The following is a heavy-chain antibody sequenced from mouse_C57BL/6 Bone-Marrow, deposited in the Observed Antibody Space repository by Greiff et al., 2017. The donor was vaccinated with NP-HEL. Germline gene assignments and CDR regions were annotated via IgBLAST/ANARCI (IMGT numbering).Heavy chain of an antibody. CDR2: ISDGGSYT. CDR1: GFTFSSYA. Sequence: EVQVVESGGGLVKPGGSLKLSCAASGFTFSSYAMSWVRQTPEKRLEWVATISDGGSYTYYPDNVKGRFTISRDNAKNNLYLQMSHLKSEDTAMYYCARDPFYYDYDGYAMDYWGQGTSVTVSS. J-gene: IGHJ4*01. V-gene: IGHV5-4*01. D-gene: IGHD2-4*01. CDR3: ARDPFYYDYDGYAMDY.